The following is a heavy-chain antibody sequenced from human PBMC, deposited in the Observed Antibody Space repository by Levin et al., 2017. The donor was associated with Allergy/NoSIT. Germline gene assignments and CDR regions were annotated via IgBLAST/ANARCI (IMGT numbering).Heavy chain of an antibody. V-gene: IGHV3-21*01. CDR2: IDPSATYI. D-gene: IGHD4-17*01. Sequence: GESLKISCAASGFSFSSYSMNWVRQAPGKGLEWVSSIDPSATYIYYADSVTGRFTISRDNAKNSLCLQMNNLRADDTAVYYCVRGNNGDYEYWGQGTLVTVSS. CDR3: VRGNNGDYEY. CDR1: GFSFSSYS. J-gene: IGHJ4*02.